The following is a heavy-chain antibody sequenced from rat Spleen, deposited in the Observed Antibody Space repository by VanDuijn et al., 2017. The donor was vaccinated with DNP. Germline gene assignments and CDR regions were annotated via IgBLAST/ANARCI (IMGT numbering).Heavy chain of an antibody. D-gene: IGHD1-2*01. J-gene: IGHJ3*01. CDR3: AARYSSSWFAY. V-gene: IGHV5-31*01. CDR1: GFTFNSHW. Sequence: EVQLVESGGDLVQPGRSLKLSCVASGFTFNSHWMTWIRQVPGKGLEWVASITSSGGSIYYPDSVKGRFTISRDDAKNTLYLQMNSLRSEDTATYYCAARYSSSWFAYWGQGTLVTVSS. CDR2: ITSSGGSI.